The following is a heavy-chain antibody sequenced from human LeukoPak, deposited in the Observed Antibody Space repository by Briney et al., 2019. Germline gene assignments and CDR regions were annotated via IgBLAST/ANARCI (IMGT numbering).Heavy chain of an antibody. V-gene: IGHV1-8*01. CDR1: GYTFTSYD. CDR3: AREQVLRFLEWLSPGRCMDV. Sequence: ASVKVSCTASGYTFTSYDINWVRQATGQGLEWMGWMNPNSGNTGYAQKFQGRVTMTRNTSISTAYMELSSLRSEDTAVYYCAREQVLRFLEWLSPGRCMDVWGQGTTVTVSS. D-gene: IGHD3-3*01. J-gene: IGHJ6*02. CDR2: MNPNSGNT.